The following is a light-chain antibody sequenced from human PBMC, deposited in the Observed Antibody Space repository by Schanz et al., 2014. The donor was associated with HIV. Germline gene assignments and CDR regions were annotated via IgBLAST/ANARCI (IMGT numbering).Light chain of an antibody. CDR1: SRDIGSYNF. CDR2: EVD. Sequence: QSALTQPPSASGSPGQSVTISCTGTSRDIGSYNFVSWYQHHPAEPPKLIIYEVDKRPSGVPNRFSGSKSGNTASLTVSGLQAEDEADYFCCSLAASLTRVFGTGTKLTVL. V-gene: IGLV2-8*01. J-gene: IGLJ1*01. CDR3: CSLAASLTRV.